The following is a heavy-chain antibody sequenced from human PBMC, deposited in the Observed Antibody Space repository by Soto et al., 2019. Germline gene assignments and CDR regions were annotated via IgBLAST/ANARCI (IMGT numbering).Heavy chain of an antibody. CDR1: GASISNYY. D-gene: IGHD1-26*01. V-gene: IGHV4-59*01. J-gene: IGHJ5*02. CDR3: AKEAGMGGWYDP. CDR2: MYYSGST. Sequence: SETLSLTCSVSGASISNYYWTWIRQSPGKGLEWIGYMYYSGSTNYNPSLKSRVTITIDTSKNQFSLKLRSVTSADTAVYYCAKEAGMGGWYDPWGQGTLVTFSS.